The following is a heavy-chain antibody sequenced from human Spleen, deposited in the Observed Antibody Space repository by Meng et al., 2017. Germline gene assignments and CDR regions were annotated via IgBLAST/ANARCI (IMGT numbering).Heavy chain of an antibody. Sequence: GGSLRLSCAASGFTFSSHWMHWVRQPPGKGRVWLSRVSTDGTITDYADSVKGRFTISRDNAQDTVFLEMNSLRVEDTAVYYCASDRITDWGQGTLVTVSS. CDR1: GFTFSSHW. D-gene: IGHD3-16*01. CDR2: VSTDGTIT. J-gene: IGHJ1*01. V-gene: IGHV3-74*01. CDR3: ASDRITD.